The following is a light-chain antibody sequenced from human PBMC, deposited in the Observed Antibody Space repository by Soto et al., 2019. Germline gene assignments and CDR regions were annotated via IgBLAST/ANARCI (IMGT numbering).Light chain of an antibody. CDR2: AAS. CDR3: QKYNWPPFT. CDR1: QGISSY. Sequence: DIQMTQSPSSLSASVGDRVTISCRASQGISSYLAWYQQKPGKAPRLLIYAASTLQSGVSFRFTGSGSGTDFTLTISSLQPEDVATYYCQKYNWPPFTFGPGTKVGIK. J-gene: IGKJ3*01. V-gene: IGKV1-27*01.